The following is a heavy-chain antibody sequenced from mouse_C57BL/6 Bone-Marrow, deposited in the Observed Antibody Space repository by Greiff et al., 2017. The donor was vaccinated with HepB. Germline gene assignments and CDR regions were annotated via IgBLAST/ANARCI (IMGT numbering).Heavy chain of an antibody. V-gene: IGHV1-85*01. D-gene: IGHD1-1*01. CDR3: ARRGYYYGAWFAY. J-gene: IGHJ3*01. CDR2: IYPRDGST. CDR1: GYTFTSYD. Sequence: VKLVESGPELVKPGASVKLSCKASGYTFTSYDINWVKQRPGQGLEWIGWIYPRDGSTKYNEKFKGKATLTVDTSASTAYLELHSLTSEDSAVYFCARRGYYYGAWFAYWGQGTLVTVSA.